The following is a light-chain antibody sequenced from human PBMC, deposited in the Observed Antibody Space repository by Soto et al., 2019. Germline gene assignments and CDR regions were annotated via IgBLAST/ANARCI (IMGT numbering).Light chain of an antibody. CDR1: SSDVGGYNF. CDR2: EVS. Sequence: QLVLTQPASVSGSPGQSITISCTGTSSDVGGYNFVSWYQHHPGKAPKLMISEVSNRPSGVSNRFSGSKSGNTASLTISGLQAEDEADYYCSSYTSSTTPVFGGGTQLTVL. V-gene: IGLV2-14*01. CDR3: SSYTSSTTPV. J-gene: IGLJ7*01.